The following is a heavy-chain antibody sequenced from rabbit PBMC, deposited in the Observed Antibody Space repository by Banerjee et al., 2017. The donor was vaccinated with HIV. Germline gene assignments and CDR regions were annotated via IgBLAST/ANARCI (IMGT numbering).Heavy chain of an antibody. CDR2: IYAGSSGNT. CDR3: ARDLAGVIGWNFGL. J-gene: IGHJ4*01. Sequence: QSLEESGGDLVKPGASLTLTCTASGFSFSGSQYMCWVRQAPGKGLEWIACIYAGSSGNTVYASWAKGRFTISKTSSTTVTLEMTSLTAADTATYFCARDLAGVIGWNFGLWGQGTLVTVS. V-gene: IGHV1S40*01. D-gene: IGHD4-1*01. CDR1: GFSFSGSQY.